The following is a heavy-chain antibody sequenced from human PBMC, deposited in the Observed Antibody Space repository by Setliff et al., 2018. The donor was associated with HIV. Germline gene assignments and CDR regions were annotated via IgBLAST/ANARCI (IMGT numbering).Heavy chain of an antibody. V-gene: IGHV3-48*01. Sequence: GGSLRLSCAASGVTFSSYSMNWVRQAPGKGLEWLSYISSASSTIYYADSLKGRFTISRDNAKNSLYLQMNSLRVEDTAIYYCARDLTLPARSSYMDVWGKGTTVTVSS. CDR1: GVTFSSYS. CDR3: ARDLTLPARSSYMDV. J-gene: IGHJ6*03. CDR2: ISSASSTI.